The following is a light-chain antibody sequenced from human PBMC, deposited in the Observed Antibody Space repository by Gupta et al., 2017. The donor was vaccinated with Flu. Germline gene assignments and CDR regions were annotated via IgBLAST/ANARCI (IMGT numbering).Light chain of an antibody. CDR3: AADTTASNWV. J-gene: IGLJ3*02. V-gene: IGLV2-14*01. Sequence: QSALTQPASVSGYVGQSITMSCTGTNDDIGRFNYISWYQHHPGEAPKLIIFEVSKRPSGLARRFSASKSGSTASLVISGPKEEDAADYYCAADTTASNWVFGGGTKLTVL. CDR2: EVS. CDR1: NDDIGRFNY.